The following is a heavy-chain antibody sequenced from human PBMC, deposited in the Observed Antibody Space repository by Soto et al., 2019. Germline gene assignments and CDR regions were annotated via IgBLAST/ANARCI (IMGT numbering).Heavy chain of an antibody. D-gene: IGHD5-12*01. CDR1: GFTFSNYA. CDR2: LTSGGTK. Sequence: EVQLLESGGGLVQPGGSLRLSCAASGFTFSNYAMSWVRQAPGKGLEWVSALTSGGTKYYADSVKGRFTISRDNSKNTVYLQMSNVRAEDTATYYCAKVKHEGLATTIFDYWGQGTLVTVSS. J-gene: IGHJ4*02. V-gene: IGHV3-23*01. CDR3: AKVKHEGLATTIFDY.